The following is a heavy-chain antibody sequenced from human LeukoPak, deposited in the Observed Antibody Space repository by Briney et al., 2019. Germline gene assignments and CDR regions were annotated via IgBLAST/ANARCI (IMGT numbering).Heavy chain of an antibody. CDR3: ARGPYYDYVWGSYRQNWFDP. CDR1: GGTFSSYA. CDR2: IIPIFGTA. Sequence: SVKVSCKASGGTFSSYAISWVRQAPGQGLEWMGGIIPIFGTANYAQKFQGRVTITADESTSTAYMELSSLRSEDTAVYYCARGPYYDYVWGSYRQNWFDPWGQGTLVTVSS. J-gene: IGHJ5*02. V-gene: IGHV1-69*13. D-gene: IGHD3-16*02.